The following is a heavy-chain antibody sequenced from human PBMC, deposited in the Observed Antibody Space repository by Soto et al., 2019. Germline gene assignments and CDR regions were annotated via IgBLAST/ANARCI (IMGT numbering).Heavy chain of an antibody. J-gene: IGHJ5*02. CDR2: IYYSGGT. D-gene: IGHD3-10*01. V-gene: IGHV4-30-4*01. Sequence: QVQLQESGPGLVKPSQTLSLTCTVSGGSISSGDYYWSWIRQPPGKGLEWIGYIYYSGGTYYNPSLKSRVTISVDTSKNQFSLKLSSVTAADTAVYYCARGRITMVRGVRSYNWFDPWGQGTLVTVSS. CDR1: GGSISSGDYY. CDR3: ARGRITMVRGVRSYNWFDP.